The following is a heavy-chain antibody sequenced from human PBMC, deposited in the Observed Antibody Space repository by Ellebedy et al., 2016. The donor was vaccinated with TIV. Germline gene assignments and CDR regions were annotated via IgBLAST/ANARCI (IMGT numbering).Heavy chain of an antibody. CDR3: ARGGGSYSDY. Sequence: SETLSLTCTVYGASFSDYYWTWIRQPPGRGLEWIGEIHPSGSTTYNSSLQSRVAMSVDTSKSHFSLKLSSVTAADTAVYYCARGGGSYSDYWGQGILVTVSS. CDR1: GASFSDYY. CDR2: IHPSGST. D-gene: IGHD1-26*01. V-gene: IGHV4-34*01. J-gene: IGHJ4*02.